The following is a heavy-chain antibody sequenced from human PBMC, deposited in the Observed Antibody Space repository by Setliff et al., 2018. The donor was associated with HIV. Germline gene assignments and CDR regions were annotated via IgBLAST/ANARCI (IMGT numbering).Heavy chain of an antibody. J-gene: IGHJ4*02. Sequence: LSLSCAASGFTFSSYGMHWVRQAPGKGLEWVAVIWYDGSNKYYADSVKGRFTISRDNSKNTLYLQMNSLRAEDTAVYYCAKDLVTTTGPDYWGQGTLVTVSS. D-gene: IGHD1-1*01. V-gene: IGHV3-33*06. CDR3: AKDLVTTTGPDY. CDR2: IWYDGSNK. CDR1: GFTFSSYG.